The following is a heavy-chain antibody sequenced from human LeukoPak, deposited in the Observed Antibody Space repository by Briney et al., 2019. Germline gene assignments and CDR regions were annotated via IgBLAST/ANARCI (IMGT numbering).Heavy chain of an antibody. CDR1: GGSISSSSYY. J-gene: IGHJ5*02. D-gene: IGHD4/OR15-4a*01. CDR2: IYYSGST. V-gene: IGHV4-39*07. CDR3: ARSALWRRSMALFDP. Sequence: SETLSLTCTVSGGSISSSSYYWGWIRQPPGKGLEWIGSIYYSGSTYYNPSLKSRVTISVDTSKNQFSLKLSSVTAADTAVYYCARSALWRRSMALFDPWGQGTLVTVSS.